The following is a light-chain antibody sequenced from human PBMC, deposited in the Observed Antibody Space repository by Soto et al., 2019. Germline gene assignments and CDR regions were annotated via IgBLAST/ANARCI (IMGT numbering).Light chain of an antibody. CDR3: RHYINSQWT. Sequence: EIVLKQSPGTLSLSPGERATLSCRPSQSVSSTYLDWYQQKPGQAPRLLIDAASSRATGIPDRFSGGASATDFTLTISRLEPEDFAVYYCRHYINSQWTFGQGTKVEIK. CDR1: QSVSSTY. CDR2: AAS. J-gene: IGKJ1*01. V-gene: IGKV3-20*01.